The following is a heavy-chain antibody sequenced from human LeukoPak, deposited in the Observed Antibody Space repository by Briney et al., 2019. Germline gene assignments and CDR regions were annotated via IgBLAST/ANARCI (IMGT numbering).Heavy chain of an antibody. Sequence: GGSLRLSCAASGFSFSTYGMSWVRQAPGKGLEWVSTISGGGGSTYYADSVKGRFTISRDNSKNTLSLQMNSLRAEDTAVYYCAKASSSSWYLFDYWGQGTLVIVSS. V-gene: IGHV3-23*01. CDR2: ISGGGGST. CDR1: GFSFSTYG. J-gene: IGHJ4*02. CDR3: AKASSSSWYLFDY. D-gene: IGHD6-13*01.